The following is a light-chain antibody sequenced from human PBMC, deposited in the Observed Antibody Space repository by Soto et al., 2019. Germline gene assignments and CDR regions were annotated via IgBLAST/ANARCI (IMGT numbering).Light chain of an antibody. CDR2: GAS. CDR1: QSVSSNY. Sequence: EIVLTQSPGTLSVSPGERVTLSCRASQSVSSNYLAWYQQRPGQAPRLLIFGASYRATGIPDRFSGSGSGTDFTLTISRLEPEDFAVYYCQQYSSSPREFTLGPGTKVDIK. CDR3: QQYSSSPREFT. V-gene: IGKV3-20*01. J-gene: IGKJ3*01.